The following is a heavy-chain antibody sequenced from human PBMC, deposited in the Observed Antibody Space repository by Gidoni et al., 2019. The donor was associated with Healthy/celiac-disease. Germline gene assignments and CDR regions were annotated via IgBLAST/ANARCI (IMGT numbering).Heavy chain of an antibody. V-gene: IGHV1-69*01. CDR2: IIPIFGTA. Sequence: VQLVQSGAEVKKPGSSVQVSCKASGGTFSSYAISWVRHAPGQGLEWMGGIIPIFGTANYAQKFQGRVTITADESTSTAYMELSSLRSEDTAVYYCARSPTDWYFDLWGRGTLVTVSS. J-gene: IGHJ2*01. CDR1: GGTFSSYA. CDR3: ARSPTDWYFDL. D-gene: IGHD4-4*01.